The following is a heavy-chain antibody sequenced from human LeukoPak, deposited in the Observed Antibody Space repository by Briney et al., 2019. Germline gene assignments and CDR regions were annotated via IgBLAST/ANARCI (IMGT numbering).Heavy chain of an antibody. J-gene: IGHJ4*02. D-gene: IGHD6-19*01. CDR1: GFTFSTYW. V-gene: IGHV3-74*01. CDR2: IDTDGIST. CDR3: VGSSGWPKY. Sequence: GGSLRLSCAASGFTFSTYWMHWVRHAPAKGLVWVSRIDTDGISTAYADSVKGRFTISRDNAKNTVYLQMNSLRGEDTAVYYCVGSSGWPKYWGQGTLVAVSA.